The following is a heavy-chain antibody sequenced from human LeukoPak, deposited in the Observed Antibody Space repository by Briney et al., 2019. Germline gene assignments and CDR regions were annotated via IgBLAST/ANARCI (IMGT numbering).Heavy chain of an antibody. D-gene: IGHD6-13*01. CDR1: GFTFSSYS. J-gene: IGHJ4*02. CDR3: ARDVSIAAAGPYYFDY. V-gene: IGHV3-21*01. CDR2: ISSSSSYI. Sequence: GGSLRLSCAASGFTFSSYSMNWVRQAPGKGLEWVSSISSSSSYIYYADSVKGRFTISRDNAKNSLYLQMNSLRAEDTAVYYCARDVSIAAAGPYYFDYWARGPWSPSPQ.